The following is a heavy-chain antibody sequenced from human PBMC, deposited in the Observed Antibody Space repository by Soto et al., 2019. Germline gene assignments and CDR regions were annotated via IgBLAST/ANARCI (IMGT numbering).Heavy chain of an antibody. V-gene: IGHV1-46*01. CDR3: ATFPPEGRTATPRGDDAFDL. Sequence: QVHLVQSGAEVKKPGASVTVSCKTSGYTLTDYYMHWVRQAPGKGLEWIVDINLSGSPNYNPSLQSRVSVSLDSSKTHFSLKLSSVTAADTAVYYCATFPPEGRTATPRGDDAFDLWGQGTLVTVSS. D-gene: IGHD3-10*01. J-gene: IGHJ3*01. CDR2: INLSGSP. CDR1: GYTLTDYY.